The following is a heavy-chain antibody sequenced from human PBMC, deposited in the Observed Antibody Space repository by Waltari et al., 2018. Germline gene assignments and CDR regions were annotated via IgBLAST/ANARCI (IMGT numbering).Heavy chain of an antibody. CDR3: ARYFGSGSYYPY. Sequence: EVQLVESGGGLVQPGGSLRLSCAAPGYTFRRYWMSWVRQAPGKGLEWVANIKQDGSEKYYGDSVKGRFTISRDNAQNSLYLQMNSLRAEDTAVYYCARYFGSGSYYPYWGQGTLVTVSS. D-gene: IGHD3-10*01. CDR2: IKQDGSEK. V-gene: IGHV3-7*01. CDR1: GYTFRRYW. J-gene: IGHJ4*02.